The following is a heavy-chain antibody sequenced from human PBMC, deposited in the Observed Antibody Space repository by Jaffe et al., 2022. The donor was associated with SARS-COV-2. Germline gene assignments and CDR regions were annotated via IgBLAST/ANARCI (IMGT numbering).Heavy chain of an antibody. J-gene: IGHJ4*02. V-gene: IGHV3-7*01. CDR2: IKQDGSEK. CDR1: GFTFSSYW. D-gene: IGHD1-1*01. CDR3: ARDWKDDPTYYFDY. Sequence: EVQLVESGGGLVQPGGSLRLSCAASGFTFSSYWMSWVRQAPGKGLEWVANIKQDGSEKYYVDSVKGRFTISRDNAKNSLYLQMNSLRAEDTAVYYCARDWKDDPTYYFDYWGQGTLVTVSS.